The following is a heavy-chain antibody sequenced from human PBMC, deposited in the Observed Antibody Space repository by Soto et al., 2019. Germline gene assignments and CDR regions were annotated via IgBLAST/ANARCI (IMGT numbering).Heavy chain of an antibody. Sequence: GESLKISCAASGFAFSSYSMNWVRQAPGKGLEWVSSISSSSSYIYYADSVKGRFTISRDNAKNSLYLQMNSLRAEDTAVYYCARDGPCSGGSCYSSAFLWGQGTLVTVSS. D-gene: IGHD2-15*01. V-gene: IGHV3-21*01. CDR1: GFAFSSYS. J-gene: IGHJ4*02. CDR3: ARDGPCSGGSCYSSAFL. CDR2: ISSSSSYI.